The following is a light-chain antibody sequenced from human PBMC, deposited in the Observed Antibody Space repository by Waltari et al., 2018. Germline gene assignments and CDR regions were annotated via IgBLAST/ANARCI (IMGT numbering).Light chain of an antibody. Sequence: DIQMTQSPSSLSASVGDRVTITCRASQSISSYLNWYQQKPGKAPKLLIYSASSLQSGVPSRFSSSGSGTDFTLTISSLQPEDVATYYCQQSYSTPRTFGQGTKVEIK. V-gene: IGKV1-39*01. J-gene: IGKJ1*01. CDR1: QSISSY. CDR3: QQSYSTPRT. CDR2: SAS.